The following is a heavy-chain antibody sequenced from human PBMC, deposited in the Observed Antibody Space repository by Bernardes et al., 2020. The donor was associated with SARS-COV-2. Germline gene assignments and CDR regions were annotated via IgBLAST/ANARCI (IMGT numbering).Heavy chain of an antibody. CDR2: IGTDSTTI. J-gene: IGHJ3*02. Sequence: GGSLRLSCVASGFTFSTYSMNWVRQAPGKGLEWVSYIGTDSTTIYYADSVKGRFTISRDNAENSLSLQMNGLRDEDIGVYYCVRDWGGEKDAFDIWGQGTTVTVSS. CDR3: VRDWGGEKDAFDI. D-gene: IGHD3-16*01. CDR1: GFTFSTYS. V-gene: IGHV3-48*02.